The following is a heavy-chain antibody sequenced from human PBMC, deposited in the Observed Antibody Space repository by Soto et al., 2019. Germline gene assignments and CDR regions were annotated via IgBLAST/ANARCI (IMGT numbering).Heavy chain of an antibody. Sequence: EVLLLESGGGLVQPGGSLRLSCAASGFTFSNYAMTWVRQAPGKGLEWVSGISGSGGSTYYADSVKGRFTISRDNSKNTRYLQVNSLRDEDTALYYCAIWMVRGVCRMDGWGHGTTVAVSS. CDR3: AIWMVRGVCRMDG. J-gene: IGHJ6*02. CDR1: GFTFSNYA. D-gene: IGHD3-10*01. V-gene: IGHV3-23*01. CDR2: ISGSGGST.